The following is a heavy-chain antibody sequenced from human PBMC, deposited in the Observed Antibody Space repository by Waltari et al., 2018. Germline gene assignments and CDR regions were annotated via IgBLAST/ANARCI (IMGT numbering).Heavy chain of an antibody. J-gene: IGHJ4*02. D-gene: IGHD3-16*01. CDR3: ARDMRGAYLFPAPFDF. CDR1: GDTFTSYG. Sequence: QVQLVQSGAEVKKPGSSVKVSCKASGDTFTSYGINWVRHALGQGLAWMGWITPAYTALTYAQSVQGRVTITADESTTTAYIEVSSLRSEDSAMYYCARDMRGAYLFPAPFDFWGQGTLVIVSS. CDR2: ITPAYTAL. V-gene: IGHV1-69*01.